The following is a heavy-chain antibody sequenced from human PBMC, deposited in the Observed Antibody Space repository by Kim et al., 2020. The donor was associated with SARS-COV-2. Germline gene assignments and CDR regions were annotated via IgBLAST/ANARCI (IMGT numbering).Heavy chain of an antibody. J-gene: IGHJ4*02. Sequence: PKFQGRVTMTEDTSTDTAYMGLSSVRSEDTAVYYCATGPGYGSGSYPLDYWGQGTLVTVSS. D-gene: IGHD3-10*01. V-gene: IGHV1-24*01. CDR3: ATGPGYGSGSYPLDY.